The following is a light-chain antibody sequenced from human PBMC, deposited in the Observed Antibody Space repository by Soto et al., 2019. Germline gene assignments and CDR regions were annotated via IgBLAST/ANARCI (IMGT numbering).Light chain of an antibody. CDR1: GSSIGTNT. Sequence: QAVVTQPPSASGTPGQRVTISCSGSGSSIGTNTVNWYRQLPGTAPKLLLYGDNQRPSGVPDRFSGSKSGTSASLAISGLQSEDEADYYCAAWDGSLNNVLFGGGTKLTVL. V-gene: IGLV1-44*01. CDR3: AAWDGSLNNVL. CDR2: GDN. J-gene: IGLJ2*01.